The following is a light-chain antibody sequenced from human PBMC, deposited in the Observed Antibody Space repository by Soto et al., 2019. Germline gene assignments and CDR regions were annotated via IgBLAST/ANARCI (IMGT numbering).Light chain of an antibody. J-gene: IGKJ1*01. CDR2: NSS. CDR3: QQYEKWWS. CDR1: QRVGNS. V-gene: IGKV3-15*01. Sequence: DIVMTQSPPTLPVSPGERASLSCRASQRVGNSVAWYQQKAGQGPTLLLFNSSARASGIPTRFSGSGSGSEFFLTISSLQSEDSAIYFCQQYEKWWSFGQGTKVQI.